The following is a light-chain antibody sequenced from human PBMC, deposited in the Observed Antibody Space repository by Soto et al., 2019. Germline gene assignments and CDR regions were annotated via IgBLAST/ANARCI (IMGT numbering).Light chain of an antibody. Sequence: QSVLTQPPSVSEAPGQRVTISCTGSSSNIGAGYDVHWYQQLPGTAPKLLIYGNNNRPSGVPDRFSGSKSGTSASLAITGLQAEDEADYYCQSYDSSLGYVFGTGTKLTVL. V-gene: IGLV1-40*01. J-gene: IGLJ1*01. CDR2: GNN. CDR3: QSYDSSLGYV. CDR1: SSNIGAGYD.